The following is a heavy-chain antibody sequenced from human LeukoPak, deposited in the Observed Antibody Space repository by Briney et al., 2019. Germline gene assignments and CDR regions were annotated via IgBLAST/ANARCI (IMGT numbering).Heavy chain of an antibody. V-gene: IGHV4-59*08. CDR2: IYYSGST. D-gene: IGHD3-10*01. CDR3: ARYGSGSYSFGMDV. CDR1: GGSISSYY. Sequence: SETLSLTCTVSGGSISSYYWSWIRQPPGKGLEWIGYIYYSGSTNYNPSLKSRVTISVDTSKNQFSLKLSPVTAADTAVYYCARYGSGSYSFGMDVWGQGTTVTVSS. J-gene: IGHJ6*02.